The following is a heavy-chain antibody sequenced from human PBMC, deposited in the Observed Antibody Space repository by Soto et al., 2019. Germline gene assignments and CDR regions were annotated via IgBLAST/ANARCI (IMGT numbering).Heavy chain of an antibody. D-gene: IGHD3-3*01. CDR1: GYTFTSYG. CDR2: ISAYNGNT. Sequence: ASGKVSCKASGYTFTSYGISWVRQAPGQGLEWMGRISAYNGNTNYAQKLQGRVTMTTDTSTSTAYMELRSLRHDDTDVQYSAEGLLHYDFWSDEYYYGMDVWGQGTRVTVSS. J-gene: IGHJ6*02. CDR3: AEGLLHYDFWSDEYYYGMDV. V-gene: IGHV1-18*01.